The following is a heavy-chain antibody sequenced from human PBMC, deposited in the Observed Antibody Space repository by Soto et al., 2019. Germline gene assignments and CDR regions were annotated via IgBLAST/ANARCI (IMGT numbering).Heavy chain of an antibody. CDR2: ISYDGSKK. V-gene: IGHV3-30*18. J-gene: IGHJ4*02. CDR3: AKEQTPHYYDSSAYPGPFDY. CDR1: GFTFSNYG. D-gene: IGHD3-22*01. Sequence: QVQLVESGGGVVQPGGSLRLSCAASGFTFSNYGMHWVRQAPGKGLEWVAIISYDGSKKYYADSVKGRFTISRDNSKNTLYLEINSLRPEDTAVYYCAKEQTPHYYDSSAYPGPFDYWGQGTLVTVSS.